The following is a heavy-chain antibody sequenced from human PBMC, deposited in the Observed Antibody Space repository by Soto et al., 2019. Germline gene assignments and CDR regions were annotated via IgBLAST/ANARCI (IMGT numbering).Heavy chain of an antibody. J-gene: IGHJ3*01. Sequence: EVQLLESGGGLVQPGGSLRLSCAASGFTFSSYAIIWVRQAPGKGLEWVSTITGGGDGTDYADSVKDRFTISRDNAKNRVYLKMNGLRDEDTAIYYGARKGPGSLKTYCLYGGCHYVFDLGGQGKMVTVSS. CDR1: GFTFSSYA. V-gene: IGHV3-23*01. CDR2: ITGGGDGT. D-gene: IGHD2-15*01. CDR3: ARKGPGSLKTYCLYGGCHYVFDL.